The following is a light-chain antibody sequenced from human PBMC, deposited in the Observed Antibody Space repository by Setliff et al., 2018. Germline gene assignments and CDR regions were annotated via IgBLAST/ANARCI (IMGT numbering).Light chain of an antibody. CDR3: NSYIGSYTDV. CDR1: SXDVXGXXX. Sequence: QSALAQPASVSGSPGQSITISCTGTSXDVXGXXXVXXXXXXXXXXPTLMXXXVSNRPSGVSNRFSGSKSGNTASLTISGLQAEDEADYYCNSYIGSYTDVFGSGTKVTVL. V-gene: IGLV2-14*03. CDR2: XVS. J-gene: IGLJ1*01.